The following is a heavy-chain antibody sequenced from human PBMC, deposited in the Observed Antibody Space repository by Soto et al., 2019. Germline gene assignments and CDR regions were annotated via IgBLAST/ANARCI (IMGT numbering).Heavy chain of an antibody. D-gene: IGHD3-10*01. CDR3: ATVLRGVVNWFDP. J-gene: IGHJ5*02. CDR1: GDTFTNFG. V-gene: IGHV1-18*01. Sequence: HLVQSGPEVKKPGASITVSCKTSGDTFTNFGLSWVRQAPGQGLEWMGWIATYNSNRNYAQKFQGRLTQTTDTSTSTAYMELKSLRYDDTAVYYCATVLRGVVNWFDPWGQGTLVTVSS. CDR2: IATYNSNR.